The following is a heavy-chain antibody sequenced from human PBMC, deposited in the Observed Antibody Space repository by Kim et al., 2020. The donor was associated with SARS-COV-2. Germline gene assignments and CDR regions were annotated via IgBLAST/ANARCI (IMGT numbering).Heavy chain of an antibody. J-gene: IGHJ6*02. Sequence: GGSLRLSCAASGFTFSSYSMNWVRQAPGKGLEWVSSISSSSSYIYYADSVKGRFTISRDNAKNSLYLQMNSLRAEDTAVYYCARDLAGSPDDYYYGMDVWGQGTTVTVSS. CDR1: GFTFSSYS. D-gene: IGHD3-10*01. CDR3: ARDLAGSPDDYYYGMDV. CDR2: ISSSSSYI. V-gene: IGHV3-21*01.